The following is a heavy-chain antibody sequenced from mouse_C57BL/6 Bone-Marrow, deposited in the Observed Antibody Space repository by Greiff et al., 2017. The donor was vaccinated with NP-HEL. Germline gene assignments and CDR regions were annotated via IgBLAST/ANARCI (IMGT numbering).Heavy chain of an antibody. CDR2: IDPNSGGT. J-gene: IGHJ4*01. V-gene: IGHV1-72*01. Sequence: QVQLQQPGAELVKPGASVKLSCKASGYTFTSYWMHWVKQRPGRGLEWIGRIDPNSGGTKYNEKFKSKATLTVDKPSSTAYMKLSSLTSEDSAVYYCARYGNWVYYAMDYWGQGTSVTVSS. D-gene: IGHD2-1*01. CDR1: GYTFTSYW. CDR3: ARYGNWVYYAMDY.